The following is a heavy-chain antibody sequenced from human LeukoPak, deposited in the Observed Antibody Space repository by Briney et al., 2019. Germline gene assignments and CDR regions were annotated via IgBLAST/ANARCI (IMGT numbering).Heavy chain of an antibody. D-gene: IGHD6-6*01. Sequence: GGSLRLSCAASGFTFSSYSMNWVRQAPGKGLEWVSYISSSSSTIYYADSVKGRFTISRDNAKNSLYLQMNSLRAEDTAVYYCARDQPPFSYYFDYWGQGTLVTVSS. CDR1: GFTFSSYS. V-gene: IGHV3-48*04. J-gene: IGHJ4*02. CDR2: ISSSSSTI. CDR3: ARDQPPFSYYFDY.